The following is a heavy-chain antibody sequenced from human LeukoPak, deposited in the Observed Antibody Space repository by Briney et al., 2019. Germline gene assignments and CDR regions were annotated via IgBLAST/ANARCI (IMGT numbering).Heavy chain of an antibody. CDR2: INPSGGST. V-gene: IGHV1-46*01. CDR1: GYTFTSYY. D-gene: IGHD2-2*01. Sequence: GASVKVSCKASGYTFTSYYMHWVRQAPGQGLEWMGIINPSGGSTSYAQKFQGRVTMTRDTSTSTAYMELSSLRSEDTAVYYCARDLGGGIVVVPAAIQDYYYGMDVWGQGTTVTVSS. J-gene: IGHJ6*02. CDR3: ARDLGGGIVVVPAAIQDYYYGMDV.